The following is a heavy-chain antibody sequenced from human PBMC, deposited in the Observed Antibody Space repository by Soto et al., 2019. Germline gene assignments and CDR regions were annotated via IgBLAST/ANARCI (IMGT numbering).Heavy chain of an antibody. CDR3: VRGPSP. CDR2: IYSAGST. Sequence: GGSLRLSCAASGFTVSSNYMSWVRQAPGQGLEWVSVIYSAGSTYYADSVKGRFLISRDNSKNTLYLQMNSLRAEDTAVYYCVRGPSPWGQGTLVTVSS. J-gene: IGHJ4*02. V-gene: IGHV3-66*01. CDR1: GFTVSSNY.